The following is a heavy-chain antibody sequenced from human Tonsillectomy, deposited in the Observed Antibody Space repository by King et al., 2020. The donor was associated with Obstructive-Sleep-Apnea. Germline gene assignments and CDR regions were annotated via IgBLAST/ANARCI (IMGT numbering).Heavy chain of an antibody. J-gene: IGHJ4*02. D-gene: IGHD6-13*01. CDR1: GFTFDDYA. CDR3: AKDGRIAAAGTGPYFDY. Sequence: VQLVESGGGLIQPGRSLRLSCAASGFTFDDYAMHWVRQAPGKGLEWVSGITWNSGSIGYADSVKCRFTISRDNAKNSLYLQMNTLRAEDTALYFCAKDGRIAAAGTGPYFDYWGQGALVTVSS. V-gene: IGHV3-9*01. CDR2: ITWNSGSI.